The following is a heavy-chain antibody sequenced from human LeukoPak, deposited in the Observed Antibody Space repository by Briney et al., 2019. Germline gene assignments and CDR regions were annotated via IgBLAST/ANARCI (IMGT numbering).Heavy chain of an antibody. CDR3: ASGSYSFYYFDY. D-gene: IGHD1-26*01. Sequence: MASETLSLTCTVSGGSIRRYYWGWIRQAPGKGLEWIGHIYYSGSTIYNPSLKSRVTISLDTSKNQFSLKLSSVTAADTAVYYCASGSYSFYYFDYWGQGTLVTVSS. CDR2: IYYSGST. J-gene: IGHJ4*02. CDR1: GGSIRRYY. V-gene: IGHV4-59*01.